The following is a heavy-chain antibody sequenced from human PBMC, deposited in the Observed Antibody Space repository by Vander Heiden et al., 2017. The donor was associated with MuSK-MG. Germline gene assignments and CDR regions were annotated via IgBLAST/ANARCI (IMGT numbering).Heavy chain of an antibody. J-gene: IGHJ4*02. CDR2: ISGSGGST. CDR3: TIAVASRRDYFDY. Sequence: EVQLLESGGGLVQPGGSLRRSCAASGFTFSSYARSCVRQAPGKGLEWVSAISGSGGSTYYADSVKGRFTISRDNSKNTLYLQMNSLRAEDTAVYYCTIAVASRRDYFDYWGQGTLVTVSS. V-gene: IGHV3-23*01. CDR1: GFTFSSYA. D-gene: IGHD6-19*01.